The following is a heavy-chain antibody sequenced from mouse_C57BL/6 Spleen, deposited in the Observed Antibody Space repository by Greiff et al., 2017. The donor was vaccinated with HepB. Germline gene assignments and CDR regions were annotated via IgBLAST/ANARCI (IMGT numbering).Heavy chain of an antibody. V-gene: IGHV5-17*01. CDR3: ARDDYGSVAWCAY. D-gene: IGHD1-1*01. CDR2: ISSGSSTI. J-gene: IGHJ3*01. Sequence: VQLKESGGGLVKPGGSLQLSCAASGFTFSDYGMHWVRQAPEKGLEWVAYISSGSSTIYYADTVKGRFTISRDNAKNTLFLQMTSLRSEDTAMYYCARDDYGSVAWCAYWGQGTLVTVSA. CDR1: GFTFSDYG.